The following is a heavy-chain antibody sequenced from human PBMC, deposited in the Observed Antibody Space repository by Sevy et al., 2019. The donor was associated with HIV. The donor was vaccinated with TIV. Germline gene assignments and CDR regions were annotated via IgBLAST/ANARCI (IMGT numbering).Heavy chain of an antibody. Sequence: ASVKVSCKACGYTFTTYYIHWVRQAPGQGLEWMGLIDPSGSTRYAQKFQGRVSMTGDTSTTTLYMELSSLTSEDTAVYYCARDRDLSGSYLEYYYYAMDVWGQGTTVTVSS. CDR3: ARDRDLSGSYLEYYYYAMDV. CDR1: GYTFTTYY. D-gene: IGHD1-26*01. V-gene: IGHV1-46*01. CDR2: IDPSGST. J-gene: IGHJ6*02.